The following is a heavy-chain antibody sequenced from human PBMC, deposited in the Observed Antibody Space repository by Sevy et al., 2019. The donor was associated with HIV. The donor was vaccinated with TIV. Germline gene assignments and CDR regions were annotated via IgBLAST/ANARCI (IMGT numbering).Heavy chain of an antibody. CDR3: ARDLISGSYSQSLDY. J-gene: IGHJ4*02. CDR1: GFNFGSHA. Sequence: GGSLRLSCAASGFNFGSHAMHWVRQAPGKGLDWVAVISYDGNSQYSADSVKGRFTISRDNSKNPFYLQMDSLRVEDTAVYYCARDLISGSYSQSLDYWGQGTLVTVSS. CDR2: ISYDGNSQ. V-gene: IGHV3-30*04. D-gene: IGHD1-26*01.